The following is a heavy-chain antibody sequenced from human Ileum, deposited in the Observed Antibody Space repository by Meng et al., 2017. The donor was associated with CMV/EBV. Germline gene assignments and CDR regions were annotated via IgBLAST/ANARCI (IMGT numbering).Heavy chain of an antibody. CDR2: IYSGGST. CDR1: GFTVSSNY. D-gene: IGHD6-19*01. Sequence: GESLKISCAASGFTVSSNYMSWVRQAPGKGLEWVSVIYSGGSTYYADSVKGRFTISRDNSKNTLYLQMNSLRAEDTAVYYCARDLLAQIAVAFPGYYYYGMDVWGQGNTVTGAS. J-gene: IGHJ6*01. CDR3: ARDLLAQIAVAFPGYYYYGMDV. V-gene: IGHV3-66*02.